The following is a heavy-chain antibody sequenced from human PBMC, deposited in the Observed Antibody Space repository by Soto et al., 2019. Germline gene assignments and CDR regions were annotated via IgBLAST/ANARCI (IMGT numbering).Heavy chain of an antibody. CDR2: ISGSGGST. CDR1: GFTFSSYA. J-gene: IGHJ4*02. V-gene: IGHV3-23*01. Sequence: VQLLESGGGLVQPGGSLRLSCAASGFTFSSYAMSWVRQAPGKGLEWVSAISGSGGSTYYADSVKGRFTISRDNSKNTLYLQMNSLRAEDTAVYYCAKAPTRGYDFWSGYDFDYWGQGTLVTVSS. D-gene: IGHD3-3*01. CDR3: AKAPTRGYDFWSGYDFDY.